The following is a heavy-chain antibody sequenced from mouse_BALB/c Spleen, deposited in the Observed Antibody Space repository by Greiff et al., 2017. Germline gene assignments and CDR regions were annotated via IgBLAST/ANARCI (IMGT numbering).Heavy chain of an antibody. CDR2: IWAGGST. CDR3: AVGSSYGFAY. V-gene: IGHV2-9*02. Sequence: VQRVESGPGLVAPSQSLSITCTVSGFSLTSYGVHWVRQPPGKGLEWLGVIWAGGSTNYNSALMSRLSISKDNSKSQVFLKMNSLQTDDTAMYYCAVGSSYGFAYWGQGTLVTVSA. J-gene: IGHJ3*01. CDR1: GFSLTSYG. D-gene: IGHD1-1*01.